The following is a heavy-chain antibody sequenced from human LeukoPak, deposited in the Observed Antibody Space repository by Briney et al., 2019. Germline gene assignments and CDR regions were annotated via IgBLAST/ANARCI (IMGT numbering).Heavy chain of an antibody. Sequence: GGSLRLSCAASGFTFSSYAMSWVRQAPGKGLEWVSAISGSGGSTYYADSVKGRFTISRDDSKNTLYLQMNSLRAEDTAVYYCAKIRNYYDSSGYLYDAFDIWGQGTMVTVSS. J-gene: IGHJ3*02. CDR1: GFTFSSYA. CDR2: ISGSGGST. V-gene: IGHV3-23*01. D-gene: IGHD3-22*01. CDR3: AKIRNYYDSSGYLYDAFDI.